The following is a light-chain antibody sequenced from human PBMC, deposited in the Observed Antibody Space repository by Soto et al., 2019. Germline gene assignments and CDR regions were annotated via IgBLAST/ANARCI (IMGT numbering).Light chain of an antibody. CDR2: RDS. CDR3: PHCNQWPPT. CDR1: QRLPYSDGNTH. Sequence: DIVMTQSPLSLPVTIGQPAPLSCRTSQRLPYSDGNTHLNGFHQMPGQSPWRPIYRDSNRDSGIPDSFSVGGAGTGFTLRISRLEAEDAGVYYWPHCNQWPPTFGGGTKVEIK. J-gene: IGKJ4*01. V-gene: IGKV2-30*01.